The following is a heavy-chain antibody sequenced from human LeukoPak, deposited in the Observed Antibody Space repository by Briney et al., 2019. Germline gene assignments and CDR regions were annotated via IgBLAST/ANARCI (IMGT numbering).Heavy chain of an antibody. V-gene: IGHV4-59*01. CDR1: GGSISSYY. CDR3: ARERLYYYDSSGPYFDY. Sequence: SETLSLTCTVSGGSISSYYWSWIRQPPGKGLEWIGYIYYSGSTNYNPSLKSRVTISVDTSKNQFSLKLSSVTAADTAVYYCARERLYYYDSSGPYFDYWGQGTLVTVSS. CDR2: IYYSGST. J-gene: IGHJ4*02. D-gene: IGHD3-22*01.